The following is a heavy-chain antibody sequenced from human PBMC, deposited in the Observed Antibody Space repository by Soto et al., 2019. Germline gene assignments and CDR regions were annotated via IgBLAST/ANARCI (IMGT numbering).Heavy chain of an antibody. CDR3: AREGTGMTSDLDY. V-gene: IGHV1-46*01. D-gene: IGHD1-1*01. CDR1: GYTFTSYN. Sequence: ASVKVSCKASGYTFTSYNMHWVRQAPGQGLEWMGVINFSGGSTDHAQKFQGRVTMTRDTSTSTVNMELSSLRSEDTAVYYCAREGTGMTSDLDYWGQGTLVTVSS. J-gene: IGHJ4*02. CDR2: INFSGGST.